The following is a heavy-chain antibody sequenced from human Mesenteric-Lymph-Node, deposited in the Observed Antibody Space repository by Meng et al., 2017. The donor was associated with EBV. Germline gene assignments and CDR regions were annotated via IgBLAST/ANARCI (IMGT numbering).Heavy chain of an antibody. CDR2: ISHGGSI. J-gene: IGHJ4*02. V-gene: IGHV4-34*02. CDR1: GESFTPYF. D-gene: IGHD5-18*01. Sequence: QVQLQQWGGGLLKPSETLSLTCAVFGESFTPYFWSWIRQPPGKGLEWIGEISHGGSINYNPSLKSRLTISVDTSNNLFSLNINSVTVADTAVYFCARDPSPPGYSYGPGPFDYWGQGTLVTVSS. CDR3: ARDPSPPGYSYGPGPFDY.